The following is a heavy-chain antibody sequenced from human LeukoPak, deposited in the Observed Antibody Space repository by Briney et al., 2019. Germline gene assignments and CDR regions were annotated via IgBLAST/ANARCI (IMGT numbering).Heavy chain of an antibody. J-gene: IGHJ5*02. Sequence: PGGSLRLSRAASGFTFSSYGMHWVRQAPGKGLEWVAVISYDGSNKYYADSVKGRFTISRDNSKNTLYLQMNSLRAEDTAVYYCAKDQVAYCGGDCLSGFDPWGQGTLVTVSS. D-gene: IGHD2-21*02. CDR2: ISYDGSNK. CDR3: AKDQVAYCGGDCLSGFDP. CDR1: GFTFSSYG. V-gene: IGHV3-30*18.